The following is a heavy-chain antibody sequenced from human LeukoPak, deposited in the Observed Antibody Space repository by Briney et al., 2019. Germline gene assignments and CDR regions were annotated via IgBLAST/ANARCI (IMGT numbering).Heavy chain of an antibody. J-gene: IGHJ4*02. CDR1: GFTFSSYS. D-gene: IGHD6-13*01. CDR3: ASQAAVDY. Sequence: GGSLRLSCAASGFTFSSYSMNWVRQAPGQGLEWVSSISSSSSYIYYAGSVKGRFTITRDNAKNSLYLQMNSLRAEDTAVYYCASQAAVDYWGQGTLVTVSS. CDR2: ISSSSSYI. V-gene: IGHV3-21*01.